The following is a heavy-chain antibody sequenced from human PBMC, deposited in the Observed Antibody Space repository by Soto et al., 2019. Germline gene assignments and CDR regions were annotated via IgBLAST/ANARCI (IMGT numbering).Heavy chain of an antibody. V-gene: IGHV1-8*01. CDR3: ARSQGRLQFSPLDTERRFDP. J-gene: IGHJ5*02. D-gene: IGHD4-4*01. CDR1: GYTFTSYD. CDR2: MNPNSGNT. Sequence: ASVKVSCKASGYTFTSYDINWVRQATGQGLEWMGWMNPNSGNTGYAQKFQGRVTMTRNTSISTAYMELSSLRSEDTAVYYCARSQGRLQFSPLDTERRFDPWGQGTLVTVSS.